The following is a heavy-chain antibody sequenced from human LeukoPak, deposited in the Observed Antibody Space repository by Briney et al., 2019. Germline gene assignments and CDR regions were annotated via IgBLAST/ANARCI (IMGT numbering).Heavy chain of an antibody. Sequence: ASVKVSCKASGYTFTGYYMHWVRQAPGQGLEWMGWINPNSGGTNYAQKFQGRVTITADESTSTAYMELSSLRSEDTAVYYCASPREGEWGQGTLVTVSS. CDR1: GYTFTGYY. J-gene: IGHJ4*02. CDR2: INPNSGGT. D-gene: IGHD3-10*01. V-gene: IGHV1-2*02. CDR3: ASPREGE.